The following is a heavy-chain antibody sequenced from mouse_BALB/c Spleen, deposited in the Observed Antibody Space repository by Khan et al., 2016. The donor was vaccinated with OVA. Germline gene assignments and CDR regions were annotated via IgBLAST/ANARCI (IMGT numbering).Heavy chain of an antibody. CDR3: TRGYYGDPFAY. Sequence: EVELVESGGGLVKPGGSLKLSCAASGFTFSDYYMYWVRQTPEKRLEWVATISDGGTYIYYPDNVKGRFTISRATAKNNLYLQMSSLKSEDTAMYYCTRGYYGDPFAYWGQGTLVTVSA. D-gene: IGHD2-13*01. CDR1: GFTFSDYY. J-gene: IGHJ3*01. V-gene: IGHV5-4*02. CDR2: ISDGGTYI.